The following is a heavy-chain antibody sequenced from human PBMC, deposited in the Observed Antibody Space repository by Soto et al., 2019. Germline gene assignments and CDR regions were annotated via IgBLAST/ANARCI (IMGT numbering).Heavy chain of an antibody. CDR2: INPANGVA. Sequence: QVHLVQSGAEVKKPGASMKVSCTASGYTLTSHHVHWVRQAPGRRLEWMGWINPANGVAQYTARFPGRVIMTRDTSTSTVYMELRGLISEDTAIFDCARGGGGGLDGSAVLDTLGVGTMVTVSS. V-gene: IGHV1-46*01. CDR3: ARGGGGGLDGSAVLDT. D-gene: IGHD1-1*01. CDR1: GYTLTSHH. J-gene: IGHJ3*02.